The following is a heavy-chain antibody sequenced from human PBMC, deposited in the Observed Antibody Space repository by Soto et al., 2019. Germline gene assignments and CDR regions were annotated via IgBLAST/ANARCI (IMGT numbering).Heavy chain of an antibody. V-gene: IGHV5-51*01. CDR3: ARHYDSSSLEYYYYGMDV. CDR2: IYPGDSDT. J-gene: IGHJ6*02. Sequence: GESLKISCKGSGYSFTSYWIGWVRQMPGKGLEWMGIIYPGDSDTRYSPSFQGQVTISAGKSISTAYLQWSSLKASDTAMYYCARHYDSSSLEYYYYGMDVWGQGTTVTVSS. CDR1: GYSFTSYW. D-gene: IGHD3-22*01.